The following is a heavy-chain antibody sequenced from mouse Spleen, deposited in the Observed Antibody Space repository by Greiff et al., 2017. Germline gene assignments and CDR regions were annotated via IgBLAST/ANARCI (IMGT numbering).Heavy chain of an antibody. CDR1: GYTFTSYW. V-gene: IGHV1-59*01. Sequence: QVQLKQPGAELVRPGTSVKLSCKASGYTFTSYWMHWVKQRPGQGLEWIGVIDPSDSYTNYNQKFKGKATLTVDTSSSTAYMQLSSLTSEDSAVYYCARYPYGDYWGQGTSVTVSS. CDR3: ARYPYGDY. J-gene: IGHJ4*01. CDR2: IDPSDSYT. D-gene: IGHD1-1*01.